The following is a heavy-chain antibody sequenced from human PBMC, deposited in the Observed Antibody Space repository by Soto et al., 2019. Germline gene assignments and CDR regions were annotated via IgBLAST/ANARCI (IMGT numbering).Heavy chain of an antibody. Sequence: GGSLRLSCAASGLTVSGKKYIAWVRQAPGKGLEWVTGVYDVDGTYYADSVKGRFTISRDTSKTIVFLEMNDLRPDDTAVYYCASWLLREHAYDVWGLGTTVTVSS. CDR1: GLTVSGKKY. J-gene: IGHJ3*01. V-gene: IGHV3-53*01. CDR2: VYDVDGT. CDR3: ASWLLREHAYDV. D-gene: IGHD1-26*01.